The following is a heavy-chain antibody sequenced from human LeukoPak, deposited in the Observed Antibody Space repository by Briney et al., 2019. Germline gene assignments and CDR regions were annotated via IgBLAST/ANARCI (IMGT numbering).Heavy chain of an antibody. CDR2: INHSGST. CDR3: ARGRLPYYDFWSGYLDNWFDP. V-gene: IGHV4-34*01. D-gene: IGHD3-3*01. J-gene: IGHJ5*02. Sequence: SETLSLTCAVYGGSFSGYYWSWIRQPPGKGLEWIGEINHSGSTNYNPSLKSRVTISVDTSKNQFSLKLSSVTAADTAVYYCARGRLPYYDFWSGYLDNWFDPWGQGTLVTVPS. CDR1: GGSFSGYY.